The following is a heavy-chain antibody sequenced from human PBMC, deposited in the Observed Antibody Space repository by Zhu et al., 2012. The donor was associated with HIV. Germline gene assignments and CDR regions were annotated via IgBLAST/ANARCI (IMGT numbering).Heavy chain of an antibody. V-gene: IGHV4-34*01. D-gene: IGHD3-9*01. CDR1: GGSFSGYY. J-gene: IGHJ4*02. CDR3: ARHSRYDIVTGWGHFDF. Sequence: QVQLQQWGAGLLKPSETLSLTCAVYGGSFSGYYWSWIRQSPEKGLEWIGEIDHGGSTDYSPSLKSRVTISVDRSKNQFSLKLTPVSAADTAVYYCARHSRYDIVTGWGHFDFWGQGTLVTVSS. CDR2: IDHGGST.